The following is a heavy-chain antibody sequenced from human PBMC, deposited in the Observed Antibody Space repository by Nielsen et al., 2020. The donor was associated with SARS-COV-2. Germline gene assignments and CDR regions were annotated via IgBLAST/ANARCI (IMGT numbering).Heavy chain of an antibody. Sequence: GESLKISCAASGFTFRSYAMHWVRQAPGKGLEWVSTFSDSDGPTYHADSVKGRFTISRDNSNSTLFLQMNSLRVEDTALYYCAKGSDFTGFDSWGRGTLVTVSS. CDR3: AKGSDFTGFDS. D-gene: IGHD1-14*01. CDR2: FSDSDGPT. V-gene: IGHV3-23*01. CDR1: GFTFRSYA. J-gene: IGHJ4*02.